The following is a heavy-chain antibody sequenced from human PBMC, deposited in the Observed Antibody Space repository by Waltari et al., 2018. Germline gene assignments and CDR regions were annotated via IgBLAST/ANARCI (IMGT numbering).Heavy chain of an antibody. D-gene: IGHD2-21*02. V-gene: IGHV4-38-2*02. J-gene: IGHJ4*02. CDR1: GSSIGSGYY. Sequence: QVQLQESGPGLVKPSETLSLTCTVSGSSIGSGYYGGGGWIRQPPGKGLEWIGSISHRGRTFYNPSLKTRVTISLDTSKNQFSLRLSSVTAADTAVYYCARDLGAGGNSDIWGQGTLVTVSS. CDR3: ARDLGAGGNSDI. CDR2: ISHRGRT.